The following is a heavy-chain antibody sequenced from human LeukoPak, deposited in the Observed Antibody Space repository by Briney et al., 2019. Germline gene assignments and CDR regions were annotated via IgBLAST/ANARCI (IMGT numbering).Heavy chain of an antibody. CDR2: ISGSGGST. D-gene: IGHD2-2*01. CDR3: AKELSSTSV. CDR1: GFTFDDYA. V-gene: IGHV3-23*01. Sequence: GRSLRLSCAASGFTFDDYAMHWVRQAPGKGLEWVSAISGSGGSTYYADSVKGRFTISRDNSKNTLYLQMNSLRAEDTAVYYCAKELSSTSVWGQGTLVTVSS. J-gene: IGHJ4*02.